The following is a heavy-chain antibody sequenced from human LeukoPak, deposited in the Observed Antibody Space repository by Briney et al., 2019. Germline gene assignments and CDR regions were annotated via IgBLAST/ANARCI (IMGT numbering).Heavy chain of an antibody. CDR3: ARDGSIYDFDY. V-gene: IGHV1-46*01. Sequence: ASGKVSCKASGYTYTSYYMHWVRQAAGQWLEWMGLINPSGGSTSYAQKFQGRVTMTRDTSTSTVYMELSSLRSEDTAVYYCARDGSIYDFDYWGQGTLVTVSS. J-gene: IGHJ4*02. CDR1: GYTYTSYY. D-gene: IGHD3-22*01. CDR2: INPSGGST.